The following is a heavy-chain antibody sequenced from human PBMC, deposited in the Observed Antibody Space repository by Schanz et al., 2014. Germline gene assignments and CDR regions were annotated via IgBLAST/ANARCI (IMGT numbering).Heavy chain of an antibody. CDR1: GFTLSSYA. V-gene: IGHV3-30-3*01. CDR2: ISYDGSNK. Sequence: QVQLVESGGGVVQPGRSLRLSCAAYGFTLSSYAMHWVRQAPGKGLEWVAVISYDGSNKYYADSVKGRFTISRDNSKNTLYLQMSTLRAEDTAVYYCARAHGNNWYGKGLDYWGQGTQVTVSS. D-gene: IGHD1-1*01. J-gene: IGHJ4*02. CDR3: ARAHGNNWYGKGLDY.